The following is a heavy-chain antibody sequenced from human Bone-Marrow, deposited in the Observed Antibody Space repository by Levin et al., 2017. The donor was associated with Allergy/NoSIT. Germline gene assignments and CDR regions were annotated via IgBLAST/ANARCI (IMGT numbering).Heavy chain of an antibody. CDR1: GYTLSELS. D-gene: IGHD6-13*01. CDR3: ALNAAAAAIDFPAFDI. V-gene: IGHV1-24*01. CDR2: FDPEDAET. J-gene: IGHJ3*02. Sequence: ASVKVSCKVSGYTLSELSIHWVRQAPGKGLEWMGHFDPEDAETISAQKFQGRVTMTEDTSTDTAHMELSSLRSEDTAVYFCALNAAAAAIDFPAFDIWGQGTMVTVSS.